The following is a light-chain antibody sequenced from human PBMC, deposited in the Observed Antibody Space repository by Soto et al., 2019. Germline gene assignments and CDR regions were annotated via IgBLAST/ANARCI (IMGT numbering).Light chain of an antibody. V-gene: IGKV1-9*01. Sequence: IQLTQSPSSLSASVGDRVTITCRASQGITTYLAWYHQKPGKAPKLLIYGASTLQSGVPSRFSGSGSGTDFTLTIGSLQPEDFGTYYCQQLISYPLTFGGGTKVEIK. CDR3: QQLISYPLT. J-gene: IGKJ4*01. CDR2: GAS. CDR1: QGITTY.